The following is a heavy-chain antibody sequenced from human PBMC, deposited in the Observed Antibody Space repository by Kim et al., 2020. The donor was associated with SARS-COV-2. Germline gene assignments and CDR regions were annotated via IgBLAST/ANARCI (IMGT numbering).Heavy chain of an antibody. CDR2: ISYDGSNK. CDR1: GFTFSSYG. D-gene: IGHD3-3*01. Sequence: GGSLRLSCAASGFTFSSYGMHWVRQAPGKGLEWVAVISYDGSNKYYADSVKGRFTISRDNSKNTLYLQMNSLRAEDTAVYYCANQGAVLRFLEFLGAFYWGQGTLVSVSS. J-gene: IGHJ4*02. V-gene: IGHV3-30*18. CDR3: ANQGAVLRFLEFLGAFY.